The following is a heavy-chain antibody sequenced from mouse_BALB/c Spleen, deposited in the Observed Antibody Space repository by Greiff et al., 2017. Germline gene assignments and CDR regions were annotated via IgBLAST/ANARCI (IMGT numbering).Heavy chain of an antibody. D-gene: IGHD2-14*01. J-gene: IGHJ4*01. CDR1: GFAFSSYD. CDR2: ISSGGGST. CDR3: AIHGYDHAIDY. V-gene: IGHV5-12-1*01. Sequence: EVNLVESGGGLVKPGGSLKLSCAASGFAFSSYDMSWVRQTPEKRLEWVAYISSGGGSTYYPDTVKGRFTISRDNAKNTLYLQMSSLKSEDTAMYYCAIHGYDHAIDYWGQGTSVTVSS.